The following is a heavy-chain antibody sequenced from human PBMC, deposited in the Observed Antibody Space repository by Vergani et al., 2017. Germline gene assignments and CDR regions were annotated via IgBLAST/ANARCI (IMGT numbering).Heavy chain of an antibody. CDR1: GFTFSSYA. CDR2: ISYDGSNK. J-gene: IGHJ6*02. V-gene: IGHV3-30-3*01. CDR3: ARDRGIFLEGYGMDV. Sequence: VQLVESGGGVVQPGRSLRLSCAASGFTFSSYAMHWVRQAPGKGLEWVAVISYDGSNKYYADSVKGRFTISRDNSKNTLYLQMNSLRAEDTAVYYCARDRGIFLEGYGMDVWGQGTTVTVSS. D-gene: IGHD3-3*01.